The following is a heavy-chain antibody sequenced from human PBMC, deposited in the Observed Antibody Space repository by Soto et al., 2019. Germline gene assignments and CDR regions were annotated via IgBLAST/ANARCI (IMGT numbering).Heavy chain of an antibody. Sequence: SLKVSCKASGGTFSSYAISWVRQAPGQGLEWMGGIIPIFGTANYAQKFQGRVTITADKSTSTAYMELSSLRSEDTAVYYCARGHIVATDYYYYYGMDVWGQGTTVTVSS. V-gene: IGHV1-69*06. CDR1: GGTFSSYA. CDR2: IIPIFGTA. D-gene: IGHD5-12*01. J-gene: IGHJ6*02. CDR3: ARGHIVATDYYYYYGMDV.